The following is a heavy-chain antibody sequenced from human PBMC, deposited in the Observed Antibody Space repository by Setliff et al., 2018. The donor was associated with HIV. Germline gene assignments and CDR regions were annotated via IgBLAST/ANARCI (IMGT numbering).Heavy chain of an antibody. J-gene: IGHJ4*02. D-gene: IGHD3-22*01. CDR1: GGSASNSRYY. CDR2: IHYNEKT. CDR3: ASDAYYYDSSGPNLSDY. V-gene: IGHV4-39*01. Sequence: PSETLSLTCTVSGGSASNSRYYWAWIRQPPGKGLEYIGSIHYNEKTYYNPSLKSRVTISIDTSKNQFSLNLTSVTAADTAVYYCASDAYYYDSSGPNLSDYWGQGTLVTVSS.